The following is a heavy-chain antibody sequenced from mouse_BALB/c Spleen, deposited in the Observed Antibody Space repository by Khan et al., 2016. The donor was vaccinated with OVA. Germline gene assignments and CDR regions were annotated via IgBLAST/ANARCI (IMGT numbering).Heavy chain of an antibody. D-gene: IGHD3-2*02. J-gene: IGHJ2*01. V-gene: IGHV3-1*02. CDR2: IRYSGST. Sequence: DVQLQESGPGLVKPSQSLSLTCTVTGYSITSGYGWNWIRQFPGNKLEWMGYIRYSGSTNYNPSLKSRISITRDTSKNQFFLQLNSVTTEDTATYYCARKARMKYWGQGTTLTVSS. CDR3: ARKARMKY. CDR1: GYSITSGYG.